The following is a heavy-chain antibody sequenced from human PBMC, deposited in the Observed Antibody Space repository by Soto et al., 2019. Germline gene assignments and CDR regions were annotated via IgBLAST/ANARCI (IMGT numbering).Heavy chain of an antibody. Sequence: GAAVKVSCKASGYTFTSYAMHWVLQAPGQRLEWMGWINAGNGNTKYSQKFQGRVTITRDTSASTAYMELSSLRSEDTAVYYCARDLGSSWYSNWFDPWGQGTLVTVSS. CDR3: ARDLGSSWYSNWFDP. CDR2: INAGNGNT. J-gene: IGHJ5*02. D-gene: IGHD6-13*01. V-gene: IGHV1-3*01. CDR1: GYTFTSYA.